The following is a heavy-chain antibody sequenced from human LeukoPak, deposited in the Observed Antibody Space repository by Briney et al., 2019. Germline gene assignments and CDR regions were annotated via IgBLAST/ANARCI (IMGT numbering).Heavy chain of an antibody. CDR1: GFTFSSYS. CDR2: ISSSSSYI. J-gene: IGHJ4*02. D-gene: IGHD3-16*01. V-gene: IGHV3-21*01. CDR3: AKDRLGGPYFFHY. Sequence: PGGSLRLSCAASGFTFSSYSMNWVRQAPGKGLEWVSSISSSSSYIYYADSVKGRFTISRDNARNSLYLQMNSLRAEDTAVYYCAKDRLGGPYFFHYWGQGTLVTVSS.